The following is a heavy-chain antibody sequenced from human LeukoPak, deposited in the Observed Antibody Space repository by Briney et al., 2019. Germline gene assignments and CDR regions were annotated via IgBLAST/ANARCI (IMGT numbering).Heavy chain of an antibody. Sequence: GGSLRLSCAASGFTFSSYWMHWVRQAPGKGLVWVSRINSDGSSKSYADSVKGRFTISRDNAKNTLYLQMNSLRAEDTAVYYCAREKEVATVSSGYDYWGQGTLVTVSS. CDR1: GFTFSSYW. D-gene: IGHD6-19*01. V-gene: IGHV3-74*01. CDR3: AREKEVATVSSGYDY. CDR2: INSDGSSK. J-gene: IGHJ4*02.